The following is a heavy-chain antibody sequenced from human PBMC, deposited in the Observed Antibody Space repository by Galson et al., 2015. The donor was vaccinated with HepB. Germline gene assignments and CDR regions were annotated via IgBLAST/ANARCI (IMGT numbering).Heavy chain of an antibody. Sequence: SLRLSCAASGFTFSSYAMHWVRQAPGKGLEWVAVISYDGSNKYYADSVKGRFTISRDNSKNTLYLQMNSLRAEDTAVYYCAKSYCSSTSCYGDWFDPWGQGTLVTVSS. CDR2: ISYDGSNK. V-gene: IGHV3-30-3*02. D-gene: IGHD2-2*01. J-gene: IGHJ5*02. CDR3: AKSYCSSTSCYGDWFDP. CDR1: GFTFSSYA.